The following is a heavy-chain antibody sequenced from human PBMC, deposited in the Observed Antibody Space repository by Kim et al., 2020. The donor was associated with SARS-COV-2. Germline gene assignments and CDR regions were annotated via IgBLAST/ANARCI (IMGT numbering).Heavy chain of an antibody. J-gene: IGHJ6*02. V-gene: IGHV3-30*03. Sequence: GGSLRLSCAASGFTFSNYGMHWVRQAPGKGLEWVAVISYDGSNKYYADSVKGRFTISRDNSKNTLYLQMNSLRAEDTAVYYCAYYYYGLDVWGPGTTVTVSS. CDR3: AYYYYGLDV. CDR1: GFTFSNYG. CDR2: ISYDGSNK.